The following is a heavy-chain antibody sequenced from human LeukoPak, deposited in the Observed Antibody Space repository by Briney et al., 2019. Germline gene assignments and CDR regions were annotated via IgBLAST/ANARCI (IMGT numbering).Heavy chain of an antibody. D-gene: IGHD6-13*01. CDR3: AGKSSSWGYFDY. V-gene: IGHV4-59*01. CDR1: GGSISRYY. Sequence: SETLSLTCTVSGGSISRYYWSWIRQPPGKGLEWIGSIYYSGSTNYNPSLKSRVTISVDTSKNQFSLKLSSVTAADTAVYYCAGKSSSWGYFDYWGQGTLVTVSS. CDR2: IYYSGST. J-gene: IGHJ4*02.